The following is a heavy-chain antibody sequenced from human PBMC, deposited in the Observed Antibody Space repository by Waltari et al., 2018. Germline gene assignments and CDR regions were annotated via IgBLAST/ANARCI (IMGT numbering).Heavy chain of an antibody. Sequence: QVQLVQSGAEVKKPGSSVKVSCKASGGTFSSYAISWVRQAPGQGLEWMGGIIPIFGTANYAQKFQGRVTITTDESTSTAYMELSSLRSEDTAVYYCARGKYYDSSGYYYWYFDLWGRGTLVTVSS. D-gene: IGHD3-22*01. CDR1: GGTFSSYA. J-gene: IGHJ2*01. V-gene: IGHV1-69*05. CDR3: ARGKYYDSSGYYYWYFDL. CDR2: IIPIFGTA.